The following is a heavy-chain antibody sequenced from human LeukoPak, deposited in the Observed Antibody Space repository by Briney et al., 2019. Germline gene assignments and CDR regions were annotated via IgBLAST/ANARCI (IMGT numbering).Heavy chain of an antibody. J-gene: IGHJ4*02. V-gene: IGHV3-33*01. CDR3: VRAAHYDYVWGSYPDY. Sequence: GGSLRLSCAASGFIFSTYGMHWVRQAPGKGLEWVAVIWYDGSNTYYADSVKGRFTISRDNSKNTLYLQMNSLRAEDTAVYYCVRAAHYDYVWGSYPDYWGQGTLVTVSS. CDR2: IWYDGSNT. D-gene: IGHD3-16*02. CDR1: GFIFSTYG.